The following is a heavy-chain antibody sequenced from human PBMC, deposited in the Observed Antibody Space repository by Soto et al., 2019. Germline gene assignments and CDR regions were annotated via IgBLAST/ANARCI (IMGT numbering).Heavy chain of an antibody. CDR3: ARDPPYCSGGSCSTVEQDY. CDR1: GYTFTSYG. J-gene: IGHJ4*02. Sequence: ASVKVSCKASGYTFTSYGISWVRQAPGQGLEWMGWISAYNGNTNYAQKLQGRVTMTTDTSTSTAYMELRSLRSDDTAVYYCARDPPYCSGGSCSTVEQDYWGQGTLVTVSS. CDR2: ISAYNGNT. D-gene: IGHD2-15*01. V-gene: IGHV1-18*01.